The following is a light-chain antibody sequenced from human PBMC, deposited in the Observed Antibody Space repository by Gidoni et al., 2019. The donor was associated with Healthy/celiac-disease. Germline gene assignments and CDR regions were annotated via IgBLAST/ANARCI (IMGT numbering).Light chain of an antibody. CDR3: QQYGSSPVT. CDR2: GAS. CDR1: QSVSSSY. J-gene: IGKJ4*01. Sequence: EIVLTQSPGTLSLSPGERATLSCRASQSVSSSYLAWYQQKPGQAPRLLDYGASSRATGLPDRFSGSGSGTDFTLTISRLEPEDFAVYYCQQYGSSPVTFGGGTKVEIK. V-gene: IGKV3-20*01.